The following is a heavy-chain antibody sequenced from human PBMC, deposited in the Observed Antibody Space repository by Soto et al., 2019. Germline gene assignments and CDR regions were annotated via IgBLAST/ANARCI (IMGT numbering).Heavy chain of an antibody. CDR1: GGSFSVYY. CDR3: ARPPGLLRYFDLLPYHFDY. V-gene: IGHV4-34*01. Sequence: ASETLSLTCALDGGSFSVYYWSWLRQPPEKGLEWIGEINHSGSTNYNPSLKSRVTISVDTSKNQFSLKLSSLTAAAPPVYYFARPPGLLRYFDLLPYHFDYWGQGTLVTVSS. J-gene: IGHJ4*02. CDR2: INHSGST. D-gene: IGHD3-9*01.